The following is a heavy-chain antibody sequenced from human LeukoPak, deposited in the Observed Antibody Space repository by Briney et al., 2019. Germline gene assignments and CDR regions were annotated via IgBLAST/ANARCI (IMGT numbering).Heavy chain of an antibody. D-gene: IGHD3-22*01. Sequence: SETLSLTCTVSGGSISSGGYYWGWIRQHPGKGLEWIGYIYYSGSTYYNPSLKSRVTISVDTSKNQFSLKLSSVTAADTAVYYCARSDRFLDSSGYQYYFDYWGQGTLVTVSS. CDR2: IYYSGST. CDR3: ARSDRFLDSSGYQYYFDY. J-gene: IGHJ4*02. V-gene: IGHV4-31*03. CDR1: GGSISSGGYY.